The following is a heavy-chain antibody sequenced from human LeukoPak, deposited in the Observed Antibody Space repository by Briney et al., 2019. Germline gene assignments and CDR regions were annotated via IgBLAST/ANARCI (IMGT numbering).Heavy chain of an antibody. Sequence: GRSLRLSCAASGFTFSSYGMHWVRQAPGKGLEWVAGIWYDGSNKYYADSVKGRFTISRDNSKNTVYLQMNSLRAEDTAVYSCARELSPVVKYSFDSWGQGTQVTVSS. V-gene: IGHV3-33*01. J-gene: IGHJ4*02. CDR3: ARELSPVVKYSFDS. CDR2: IWYDGSNK. CDR1: GFTFSSYG. D-gene: IGHD2-15*01.